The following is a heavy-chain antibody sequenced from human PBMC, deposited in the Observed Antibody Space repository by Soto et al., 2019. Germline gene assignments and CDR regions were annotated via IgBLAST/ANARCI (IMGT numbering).Heavy chain of an antibody. CDR2: ISYDGSLQ. J-gene: IGHJ4*02. CDR1: GFAFSSYG. D-gene: IGHD5-18*01. CDR3: VSDRGYGHASVPYS. Sequence: QAQLVESGGGVVQPGRSLRLSCAASGFAFSSYGMHWVRQAPGTGLEWVAVISYDGSLQHYADSVKGRFTISRDNAKNMVLLHMSSLRAEDTAVYYCVSDRGYGHASVPYSWGQGTLVSVSS. V-gene: IGHV3-30*03.